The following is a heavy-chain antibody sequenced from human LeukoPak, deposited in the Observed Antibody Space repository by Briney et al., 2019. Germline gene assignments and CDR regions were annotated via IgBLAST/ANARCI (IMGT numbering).Heavy chain of an antibody. CDR1: GFPFDDYA. V-gene: IGHV3-9*01. Sequence: GGSLRLSCAASGFPFDDYAMNWVRQAPGKGLEWVSGISWNSGAIGYADSVKGRFTISRDNAKTSLYLQMSSLRAEDTALYYCAKDNLYAFDIWGQGTMVTVSS. CDR2: ISWNSGAI. J-gene: IGHJ3*02. CDR3: AKDNLYAFDI.